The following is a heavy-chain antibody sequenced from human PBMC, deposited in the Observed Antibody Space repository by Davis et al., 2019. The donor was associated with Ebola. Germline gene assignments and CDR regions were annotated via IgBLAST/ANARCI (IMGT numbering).Heavy chain of an antibody. CDR1: GFTFSNYG. CDR3: AKENGRVQVTLFPIGPV. V-gene: IGHV3-30*18. D-gene: IGHD1-26*01. Sequence: PGGSLRLFCAASGFTFSNYGMHWVRQAPGKGLEWVALISYDGSYIYYSDSVKGRFTISRDNAKSTLYLQMNSVRGEDSGVYYCAKENGRVQVTLFPIGPVWGPGTPVTVSS. CDR2: ISYDGSYI. J-gene: IGHJ4*02.